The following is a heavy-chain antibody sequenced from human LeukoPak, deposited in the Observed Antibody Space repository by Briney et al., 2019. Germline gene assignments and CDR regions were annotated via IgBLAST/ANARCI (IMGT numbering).Heavy chain of an antibody. D-gene: IGHD2-21*01. J-gene: IGHJ4*02. Sequence: ASVKVSCRASGYTFTSYDINWVRQATGQGLEWMGWMNPNSGNTGYAQKFQGRVTMTRNTSISTAYMELSSLRSEDTALYYCARAAWVSTSSKYYFDNWGQGTLVTVSS. V-gene: IGHV1-8*01. CDR2: MNPNSGNT. CDR3: ARAAWVSTSSKYYFDN. CDR1: GYTFTSYD.